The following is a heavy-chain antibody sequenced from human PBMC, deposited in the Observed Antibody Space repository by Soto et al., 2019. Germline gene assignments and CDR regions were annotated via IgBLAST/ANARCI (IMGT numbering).Heavy chain of an antibody. CDR1: GFTFSSYD. CDR2: IGTAGDP. Sequence: HPGGSLGLSCSASGFTFSSYDMHWVRQATGKGLEWVSAIGTAGDPYYPGSVKGRFTISRENAKNSLYLQMNSLRAGDTAVYYCARAGYGDYYDAFDIWGQGTMVTVSS. D-gene: IGHD4-17*01. CDR3: ARAGYGDYYDAFDI. V-gene: IGHV3-13*05. J-gene: IGHJ3*02.